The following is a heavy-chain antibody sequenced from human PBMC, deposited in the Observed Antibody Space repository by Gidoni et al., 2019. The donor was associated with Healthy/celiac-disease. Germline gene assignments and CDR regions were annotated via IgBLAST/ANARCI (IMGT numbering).Heavy chain of an antibody. CDR1: GSTFTGYY. V-gene: IGHV1-2*02. D-gene: IGHD2-2*01. J-gene: IGHJ6*02. CDR2: INPNSGGT. Sequence: QVQLVQSGAEVKKPGASVKVSCKASGSTFTGYYMHWVRQAPGQGLEWMGWINPNSGGTNYAQKFQGRVTMTRDKSISTAYMELSRLRSDDTAVYYCAGSPVVVVPAASSRYYYYYYGMDVWGQGTTVTVSS. CDR3: AGSPVVVVPAASSRYYYYYYGMDV.